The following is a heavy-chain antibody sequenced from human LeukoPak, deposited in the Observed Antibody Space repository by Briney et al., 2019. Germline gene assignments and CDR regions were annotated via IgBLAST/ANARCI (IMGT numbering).Heavy chain of an antibody. Sequence: PSETLSLTCTVSGYSISSGYYWGWIRQPPGKGLEWIGSIYHSGSTYYNPSLKSRVTISVDTSKNQFSLKLSSVTAADTAVYYCARVGPRWAYCGGDCRGRPIHFDYWGQGTLVTVSS. V-gene: IGHV4-38-2*02. CDR2: IYHSGST. J-gene: IGHJ4*02. CDR1: GYSISSGYY. D-gene: IGHD2-21*02. CDR3: ARVGPRWAYCGGDCRGRPIHFDY.